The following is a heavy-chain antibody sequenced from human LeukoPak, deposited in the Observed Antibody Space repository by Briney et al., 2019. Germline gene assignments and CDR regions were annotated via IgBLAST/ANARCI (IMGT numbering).Heavy chain of an antibody. CDR3: AAAGYCSSTSCYQYAFDI. J-gene: IGHJ3*02. D-gene: IGHD2-2*01. CDR1: GGSISSGGYY. V-gene: IGHV4-30-2*01. Sequence: NPSQTLSLTCTVSGGSISSGGYYWSWIRQPPGKGLEWIGYIYHSGSTYYNPSLKSRVTISVDRSKNQFSLKLSSVTAADTAVYYCAAAGYCSSTSCYQYAFDIWGQGTMVTVSS. CDR2: IYHSGST.